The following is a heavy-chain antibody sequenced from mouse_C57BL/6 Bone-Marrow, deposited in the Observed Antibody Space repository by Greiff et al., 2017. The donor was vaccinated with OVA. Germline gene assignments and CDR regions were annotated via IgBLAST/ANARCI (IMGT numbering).Heavy chain of an antibody. CDR3: ARYLYFDC. CDR1: GYTFTDYY. D-gene: IGHD5-1*01. CDR2: INPNNGGT. Sequence: VQLQQSGPELVKPGASVKISCKASGYTFTDYYMNWVKQSHGQSLEWIGDINPNNGGTSYNQKFKGKATLTVDKSSSTAYMELRSLTSEDAAVYYCARYLYFDCWGKGTTLTVSS. V-gene: IGHV1-26*01. J-gene: IGHJ2*01.